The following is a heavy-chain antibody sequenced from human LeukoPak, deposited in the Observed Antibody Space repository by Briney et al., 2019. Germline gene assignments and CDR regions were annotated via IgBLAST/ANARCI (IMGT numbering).Heavy chain of an antibody. CDR1: GGSISSGSYY. CDR2: IYTSGST. CDR3: ASSSGPRYFDL. V-gene: IGHV4-61*02. D-gene: IGHD3-22*01. Sequence: SETLSLTCTVSGGSISSGSYYWSWIRQPAGKGLEWIGRIYTSGSTNYNPSLKSRVTMSVDTSKNQFSLKLSSVTAADTAVYYCASSSGPRYFDLWGRGTLVTVSS. J-gene: IGHJ2*01.